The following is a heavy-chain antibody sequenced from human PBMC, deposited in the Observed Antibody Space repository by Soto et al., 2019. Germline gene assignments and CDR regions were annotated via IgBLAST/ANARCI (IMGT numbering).Heavy chain of an antibody. J-gene: IGHJ6*03. CDR2: INHSGST. CDR3: ARGVVPAALYYYYYMDV. V-gene: IGHV4-34*01. D-gene: IGHD2-2*01. CDR1: GGSFSGYY. Sequence: SETLSLTCAVYGGSFSGYYWSWIRQPPGKGLEWIGEINHSGSTNYNPSLKSRVTISVDTSKNQFSLKLSSVTAADTAVYYCARGVVPAALYYYYYMDVWGKGTTVTV.